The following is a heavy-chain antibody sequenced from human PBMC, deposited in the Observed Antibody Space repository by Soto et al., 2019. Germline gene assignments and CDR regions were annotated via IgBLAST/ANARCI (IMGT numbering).Heavy chain of an antibody. D-gene: IGHD1-26*01. V-gene: IGHV4-31*03. Sequence: SVTMSVTCTVSGVSLRSGFYYLSRLRQHPGKGLEWIGYIYYSGSTYYNPSLKSRVTISVDTSKNQFSLKLSSVTAADTAVYYCARWVGATRPELRYFDYWGQGTLVTVSS. J-gene: IGHJ4*02. CDR3: ARWVGATRPELRYFDY. CDR1: GVSLRSGFYY. CDR2: IYYSGST.